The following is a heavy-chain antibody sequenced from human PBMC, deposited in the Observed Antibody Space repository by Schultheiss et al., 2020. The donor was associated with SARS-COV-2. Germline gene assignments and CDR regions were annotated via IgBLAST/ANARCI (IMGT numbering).Heavy chain of an antibody. Sequence: SETLSLTCTVSGGSVSSGTYYWSWIRQPPGKGLEWIGYIYYSGSTNYNPSLKSRVTISVDTSKNQFSLKLSSVTAADTAVYYCARGGYSYGYRYYYYYGMDVWGQGTTVTVSS. CDR1: GGSVSSGTYY. CDR3: ARGGYSYGYRYYYYYGMDV. D-gene: IGHD5-18*01. V-gene: IGHV4-61*01. CDR2: IYYSGST. J-gene: IGHJ6*02.